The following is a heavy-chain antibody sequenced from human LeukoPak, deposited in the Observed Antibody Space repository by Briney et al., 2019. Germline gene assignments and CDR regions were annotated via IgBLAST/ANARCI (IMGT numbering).Heavy chain of an antibody. CDR3: ARAPRQWLDEYYFDY. J-gene: IGHJ4*02. CDR2: ISSSSSYI. CDR1: GFTFSSYS. V-gene: IGHV3-21*01. Sequence: PGGSLRLSCAASGFTFSSYSMNWVRQAPEKGLEWVSSISSSSSYIYYADSVKGRFTISRDNAKNSLYLQMNSLRAEDTAVYYCARAPRQWLDEYYFDYWGQGTLVTVSS. D-gene: IGHD6-19*01.